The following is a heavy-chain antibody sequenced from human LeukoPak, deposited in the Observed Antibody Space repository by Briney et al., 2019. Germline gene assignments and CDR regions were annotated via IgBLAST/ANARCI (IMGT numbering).Heavy chain of an antibody. V-gene: IGHV1-46*01. CDR3: ARAHQSYYDSSGYYSGVDY. D-gene: IGHD3-22*01. J-gene: IGHJ4*02. Sequence: ASVKVSCKASGYTFTSYYMHWVRQAPGQGLEWMGIVNPSGGSTSYAQTFQGRVTMTRDTSTSTVYMELSSLRSEDTAVYYCARAHQSYYDSSGYYSGVDYWGQGTLVTVSS. CDR1: GYTFTSYY. CDR2: VNPSGGST.